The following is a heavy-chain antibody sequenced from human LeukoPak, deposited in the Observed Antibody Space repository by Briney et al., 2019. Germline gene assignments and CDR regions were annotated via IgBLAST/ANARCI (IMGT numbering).Heavy chain of an antibody. V-gene: IGHV4-34*01. CDR3: ARGRLYCSGGSCSKPYFDY. CDR2: INHSGST. CDR1: GGSFSGYY. D-gene: IGHD2-15*01. Sequence: SETLSLTCAVYGGSFSGYYWSWIRQPPGKGLEWIGEINHSGSTNYNPSLKSRVTISVDTSKNQFSLKLSSVTAADTAVYYCARGRLYCSGGSCSKPYFDYWGQGTLVTVSS. J-gene: IGHJ4*02.